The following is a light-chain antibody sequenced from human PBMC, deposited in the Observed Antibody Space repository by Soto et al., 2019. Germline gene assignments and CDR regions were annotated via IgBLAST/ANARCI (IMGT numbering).Light chain of an antibody. CDR2: KAS. Sequence: DIQMTQSPSTLSASVGDRVTITCRASQSISSWLAWYQQKPGKAPKLLIYKASSLESGVPSRFSGSGSGTEFTLTISSLQHDDFATYYCQQDNSYSWTFGQGTKV. J-gene: IGKJ1*01. CDR1: QSISSW. V-gene: IGKV1-5*03. CDR3: QQDNSYSWT.